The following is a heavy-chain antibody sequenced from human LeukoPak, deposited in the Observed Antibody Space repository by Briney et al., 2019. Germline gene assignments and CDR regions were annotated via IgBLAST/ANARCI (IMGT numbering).Heavy chain of an antibody. V-gene: IGHV3-33*08. CDR2: IWSDGNNK. D-gene: IGHD3-16*01. CDR1: GFTFDDYA. CDR3: ARDMTYYYGMDV. Sequence: GRSLRLSCAASGFTFDDYAMHWVRQAPGKGLEWVAVIWSDGNNKYYADSVKGRFTISRDNSKNTLYLQMNSLRAEDTAVYYCARDMTYYYGMDVWGQGTTVTVSS. J-gene: IGHJ6*02.